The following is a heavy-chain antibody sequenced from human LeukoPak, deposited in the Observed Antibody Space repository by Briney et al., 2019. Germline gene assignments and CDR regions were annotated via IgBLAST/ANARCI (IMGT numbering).Heavy chain of an antibody. Sequence: QPGGSLTLYCAASGFTFSSYAIHWVRQAPGKGLEWVAFMSSDGTNKYYADSVKGRFTISRDISKNTLYLQMSSLRAEDTAVYYCAREQWLALDYWGQGTLVTVSS. J-gene: IGHJ4*02. CDR3: AREQWLALDY. CDR1: GFTFSSYA. CDR2: MSSDGTNK. D-gene: IGHD6-19*01. V-gene: IGHV3-30*04.